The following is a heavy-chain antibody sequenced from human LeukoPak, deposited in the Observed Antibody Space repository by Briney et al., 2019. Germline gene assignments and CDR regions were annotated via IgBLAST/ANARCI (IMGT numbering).Heavy chain of an antibody. V-gene: IGHV3-23*03. D-gene: IGHD6-13*01. CDR3: ARRSPVAGAGPRRLED. Sequence: PGGSLRLSCAASRFTFSSYAMSWVRQAPGKGLEWVSIIYSGGSTSYAGSVKGRFIISRDTSKNTLYLQMNSLRAEDTAVYYCARRSPVAGAGPRRLEDWGQGTLVTVSS. J-gene: IGHJ4*02. CDR2: IYSGGST. CDR1: RFTFSSYA.